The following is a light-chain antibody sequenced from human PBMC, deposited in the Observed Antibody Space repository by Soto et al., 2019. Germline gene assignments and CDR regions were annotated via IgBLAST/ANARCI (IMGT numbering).Light chain of an antibody. CDR2: AAS. CDR3: QQLNSYPVT. V-gene: IGKV1-9*01. J-gene: IGKJ2*01. CDR1: QGISSY. Sequence: IPLTQSPSSLSSSVGDRVTITCRASQGISSYLVWYQQRPGKAPNLLIYAASTLQSGVPSRFRGSGSGTDFTLTISSLQPEDSATYYCQQLNSYPVTFGQGTKVEIK.